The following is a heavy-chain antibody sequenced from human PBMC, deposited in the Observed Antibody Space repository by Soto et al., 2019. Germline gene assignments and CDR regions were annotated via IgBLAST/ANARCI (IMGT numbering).Heavy chain of an antibody. CDR1: GYTFTSYG. CDR3: ARDEIFGVVILHNHLDC. Sequence: GAPVKVSCKASGYTFTSYGISRVRQAPGQGLEWMGWISAYNGNTNYAKKLLGRVTMTTDTPTSTAYIELKNLRSDDTAVYYCARDEIFGVVILHNHLDCSGKGTLVTASS. CDR2: ISAYNGNT. D-gene: IGHD3-3*01. J-gene: IGHJ4*02. V-gene: IGHV1-18*01.